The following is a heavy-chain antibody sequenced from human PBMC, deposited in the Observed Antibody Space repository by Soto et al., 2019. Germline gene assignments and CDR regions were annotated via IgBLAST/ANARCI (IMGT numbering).Heavy chain of an antibody. D-gene: IGHD1-26*01. V-gene: IGHV3-48*02. CDR3: AREGGSLNWFDP. CDR2: ISSSSSTI. CDR1: GFTFSSYS. J-gene: IGHJ5*02. Sequence: EVQLVESGGGLVQPGGALRLSCAASGFTFSSYSMNWVRQAPGKGLEWVSYISSSSSTIYYADSVKGRFTISRDNAKNSLYVQMNSLRDEDTAVYYCAREGGSLNWFDPWGKGTLVTVSS.